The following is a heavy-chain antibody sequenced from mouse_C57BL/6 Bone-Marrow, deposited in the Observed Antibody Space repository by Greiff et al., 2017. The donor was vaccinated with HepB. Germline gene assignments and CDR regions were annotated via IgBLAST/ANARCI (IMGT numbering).Heavy chain of an antibody. D-gene: IGHD1-3*01. J-gene: IGHJ1*03. Sequence: EVHLVESGGDLVKPGGSLKLSCAASGFTFSSYGMSWVRQTPDKRLEWVATISSGGSYTYYPDSVKGRFTISRDNAKNTLYLQMSSLKSEDTAMYYCARQGKGGYFDVWGTGTTVTVSS. CDR2: ISSGGSYT. V-gene: IGHV5-6*01. CDR1: GFTFSSYG. CDR3: ARQGKGGYFDV.